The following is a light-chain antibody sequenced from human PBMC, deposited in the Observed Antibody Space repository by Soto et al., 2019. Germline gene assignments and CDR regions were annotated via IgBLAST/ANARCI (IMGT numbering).Light chain of an antibody. J-gene: IGKJ5*01. Sequence: DIQMTQSASSLSASVGDRFTIACRASQRISYYLNWFQQKPGRAPKLLIYAASSLEAGVPSRYSGSGSGTDFTLTISSLQPEDFATYYCQQSYSTPFTFGQGTRLEIK. CDR2: AAS. V-gene: IGKV1-39*01. CDR3: QQSYSTPFT. CDR1: QRISYY.